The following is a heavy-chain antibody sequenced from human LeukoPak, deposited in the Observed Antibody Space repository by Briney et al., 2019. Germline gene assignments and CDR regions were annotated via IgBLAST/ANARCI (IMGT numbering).Heavy chain of an antibody. CDR1: GGSISSYY. Sequence: SETLSLTCTVSGGSISSYYWSWIRQPPGKGLEWIGYIYYSGSTNYNPSLKSRVTISVDTSKNQFSLKLSSVTAADTAVYYCARVGRRGEYYFDYWGQGTLVTVSS. D-gene: IGHD2/OR15-2a*01. J-gene: IGHJ4*02. V-gene: IGHV4-59*01. CDR2: IYYSGST. CDR3: ARVGRRGEYYFDY.